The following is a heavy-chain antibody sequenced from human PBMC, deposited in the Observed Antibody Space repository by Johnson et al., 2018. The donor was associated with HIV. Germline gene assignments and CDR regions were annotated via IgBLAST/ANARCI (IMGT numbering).Heavy chain of an antibody. J-gene: IGHJ3*02. CDR3: ASLINYNFWSGYSVSDAFDI. V-gene: IGHV3-30*02. D-gene: IGHD3-3*01. CDR2: IRYDGSNK. CDR1: GFTFSSYG. Sequence: VQLVESGGGVVQPGRSLRLSCAASGFTFSSYGMHWVRQAPGTGLEWVAFIRYDGSNKYFADSVKGRFTISRDNSKNTLYLQMNSLRAEDTAVYYCASLINYNFWSGYSVSDAFDIWGQGTMVTVSS.